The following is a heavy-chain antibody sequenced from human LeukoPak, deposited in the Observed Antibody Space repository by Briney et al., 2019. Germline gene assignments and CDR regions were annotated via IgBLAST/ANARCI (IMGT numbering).Heavy chain of an antibody. J-gene: IGHJ3*02. CDR1: GFTFSPYW. D-gene: IGHD3-10*01. CDR3: ARLAPYYGTGII. Sequence: GGSLRLSCAASGFTFSPYWMGWVRQAPGKGLEWVATIKEDGSEEYYVDSVKGRFTISRDNAKNSLYLQMSSLRAEDTAVYYCARLAPYYGTGIIWGQGTVVTVSS. V-gene: IGHV3-7*01. CDR2: IKEDGSEE.